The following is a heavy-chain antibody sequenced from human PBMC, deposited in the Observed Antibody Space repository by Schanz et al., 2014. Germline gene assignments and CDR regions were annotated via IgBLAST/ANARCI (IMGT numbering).Heavy chain of an antibody. D-gene: IGHD3-9*01. J-gene: IGHJ4*02. V-gene: IGHV3-21*01. CDR1: EFTFSSYK. Sequence: EVQLVESGGGLVKPGGSLRLSCEASEFTFSSYKMNWVRQAPGKGLEWVSSISSSGSYIHYADSVKGRFTISRDNAKNTVSLQMRRLRVEDTAVYYCARDSRPNYDFLTAYYSIDYWGQGTLVTVSS. CDR2: ISSSGSYI. CDR3: ARDSRPNYDFLTAYYSIDY.